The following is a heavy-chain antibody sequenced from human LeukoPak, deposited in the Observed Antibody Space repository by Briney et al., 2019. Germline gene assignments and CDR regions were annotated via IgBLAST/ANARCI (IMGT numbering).Heavy chain of an antibody. J-gene: IGHJ3*02. CDR3: ARERSGAVADAFDI. D-gene: IGHD6-19*01. CDR2: INPNSGGT. Sequence: ASVKVSCKASGGTFSSYAISWVRQAPGQGLEWMGGINPNSGGTNYAQKFQGRVTMTRDTSISTAYMELSRLRSDDTAVYYCARERSGAVADAFDIWGQGTMVTVSS. V-gene: IGHV1-2*02. CDR1: GGTFSSYA.